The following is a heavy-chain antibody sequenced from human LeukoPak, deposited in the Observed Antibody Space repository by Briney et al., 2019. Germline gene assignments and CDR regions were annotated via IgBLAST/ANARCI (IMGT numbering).Heavy chain of an antibody. CDR1: GFTFSSYA. CDR2: ISGSGGST. J-gene: IGHJ4*02. Sequence: QPGGSLTLSCAASGFTFSSYAMSWVRQAPGKGLEWVSAISGSGGSTYYADSVKGRFTISRDNSKNTLYLQMNSLRAEDTAVYYCAKESPKDSIAARPGFDYWGQGTLVTVSS. CDR3: AKESPKDSIAARPGFDY. D-gene: IGHD6-6*01. V-gene: IGHV3-23*01.